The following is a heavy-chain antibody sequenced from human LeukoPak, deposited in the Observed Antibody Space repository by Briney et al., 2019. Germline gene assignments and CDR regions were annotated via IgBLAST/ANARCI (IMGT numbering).Heavy chain of an antibody. J-gene: IGHJ4*02. Sequence: GGSLRLSCAASGFTFSGYEMNWVRQAPGKGLEWVPYSSSSGSTTYYADSVKGRFSISRDNAKNSLYLQMNSLRAEDTAVYYCARGPYDSYFDYWGQGTLVTVSS. CDR1: GFTFSGYE. CDR3: ARGPYDSYFDY. CDR2: SSSSGSTT. D-gene: IGHD5-12*01. V-gene: IGHV3-48*03.